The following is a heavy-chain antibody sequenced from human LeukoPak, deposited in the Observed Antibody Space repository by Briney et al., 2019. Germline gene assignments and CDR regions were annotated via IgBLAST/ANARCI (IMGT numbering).Heavy chain of an antibody. V-gene: IGHV4-59*01. Sequence: PSETLSLTCTVSGGSISSYYWSWIRQPPGKGLEWIGYIYYSGSTNYNPSLKSRVTISVDTSKNQFSLKLSSVTAADTAVYYCAREGPSSTTDYWGQGTLVTVSS. CDR3: AREGPSSTTDY. CDR2: IYYSGST. D-gene: IGHD2-2*01. J-gene: IGHJ4*02. CDR1: GGSISSYY.